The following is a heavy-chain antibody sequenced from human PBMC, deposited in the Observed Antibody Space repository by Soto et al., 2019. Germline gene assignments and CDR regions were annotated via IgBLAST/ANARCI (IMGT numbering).Heavy chain of an antibody. CDR1: GDSFNDYY. CDR3: ARESGGATATLDYYYFYMDV. CDR2: INPNGGVT. D-gene: IGHD5-12*01. V-gene: IGHV1-2*02. Sequence: QVQLVQSGAEVRKPGASVTVSCRSSGDSFNDYYIHWVRQAPGQGFEWMGWINPNGGVTKYAQKFHGGVSMTRDTSIRTVYMQLSRLRSDDTAVYYCARESGGATATLDYYYFYMDVWGTGTTVTVSS. J-gene: IGHJ6*03.